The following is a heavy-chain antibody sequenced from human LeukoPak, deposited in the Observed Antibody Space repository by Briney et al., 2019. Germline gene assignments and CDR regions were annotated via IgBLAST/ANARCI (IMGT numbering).Heavy chain of an antibody. CDR1: GFTFSRYW. J-gene: IGHJ4*02. V-gene: IGHV3-74*01. CDR3: GRGDAYNLIDQ. D-gene: IGHD5-24*01. Sequence: GGSLRHSCAASGFTFSRYWMHWVRQAPGKGLVWVSSVHRDGSSTTYADSVKGRFTISRDNARNTMYLQMNSLRDGDTAVYYCGRGDAYNLIDQWGQGTLVTVSS. CDR2: VHRDGSST.